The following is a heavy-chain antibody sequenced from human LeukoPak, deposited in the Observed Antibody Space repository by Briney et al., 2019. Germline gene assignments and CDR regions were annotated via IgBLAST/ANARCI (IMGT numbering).Heavy chain of an antibody. D-gene: IGHD6-13*01. CDR3: ARGGAAAGTKDRSNWFDP. Sequence: ASVKVSCKASGYTFTGYYMHWVRQAPGQGLEWMGWINPNSGGTNYAQKFQGWVTMTRDTSISTAYMELSRLRSDDTAVYHCARGGAAAGTKDRSNWFDPWGQGTLVTVSS. CDR1: GYTFTGYY. CDR2: INPNSGGT. J-gene: IGHJ5*02. V-gene: IGHV1-2*04.